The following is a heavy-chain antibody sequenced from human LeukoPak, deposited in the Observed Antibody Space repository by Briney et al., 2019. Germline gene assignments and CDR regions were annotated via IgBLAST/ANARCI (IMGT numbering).Heavy chain of an antibody. CDR2: IYYSGST. D-gene: IGHD3-9*01. CDR1: GGSISSYY. V-gene: IGHV4-59*01. CDR3: ARDYRGLRYFDWPIPFDY. J-gene: IGHJ4*02. Sequence: SETLSLTCTVSGGSISSYYWSSIRQPPGKGLEWIGYIYYSGSTNYNPSLKSRVTISVDTSKNQFSLKLSSVTAADTAVYYCARDYRGLRYFDWPIPFDYWGQGTLVTVSS.